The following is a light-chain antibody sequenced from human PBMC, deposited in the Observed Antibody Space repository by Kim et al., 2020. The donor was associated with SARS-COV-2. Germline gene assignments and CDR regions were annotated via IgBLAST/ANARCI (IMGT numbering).Light chain of an antibody. Sequence: LSPGERATLSCRASQRVSSYLAWYQQKPGQAPRLLIYDAAKRATGIPARFSGSGSGTDFTLTISSLEPEDFAVYYCQQRSNWPLTFGPGTKVDIK. CDR1: QRVSSY. V-gene: IGKV3-11*01. CDR2: DAA. CDR3: QQRSNWPLT. J-gene: IGKJ3*01.